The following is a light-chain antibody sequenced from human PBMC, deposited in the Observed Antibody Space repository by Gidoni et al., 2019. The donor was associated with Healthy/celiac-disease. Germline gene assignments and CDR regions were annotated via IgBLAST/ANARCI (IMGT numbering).Light chain of an antibody. Sequence: DIQMTQSPSTLSASVGDRVTSTCRASQSISSWLAWYKQKPGKAPKLLIYTASSLESGVPSRFSGSGSGTEFTLTSSSLQPDDFATYYGQQYNSDWRTFXQXTKVEIK. J-gene: IGKJ1*01. CDR3: QQYNSDWRT. CDR1: QSISSW. CDR2: TAS. V-gene: IGKV1-5*03.